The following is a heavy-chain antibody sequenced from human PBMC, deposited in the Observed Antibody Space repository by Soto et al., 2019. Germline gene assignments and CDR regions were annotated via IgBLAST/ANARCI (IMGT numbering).Heavy chain of an antibody. V-gene: IGHV3-33*01. CDR3: ARDGAVTNGPNYYYYYGMDV. CDR1: GFTFSSYG. CDR2: IWYDGSNK. Sequence: GGSLRLSCAASGFTFSSYGMHWVRQAPGKGLEWVAVIWYDGSNKYYADSVKGRFTISRDNSKNTLYLQMNSLRAEDTAVYYCARDGAVTNGPNYYYYYGMDVWGQGTTVTVSS. J-gene: IGHJ6*02. D-gene: IGHD2-8*01.